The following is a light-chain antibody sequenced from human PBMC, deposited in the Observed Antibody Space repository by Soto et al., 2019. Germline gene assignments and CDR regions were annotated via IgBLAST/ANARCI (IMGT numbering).Light chain of an antibody. J-gene: IGKJ4*01. Sequence: ENVLTQSPGTLSLSPGERATLSCRASQSVSGSYLAWYQQKPGQAPRLLIYAASSRATGIPDRFSGSASGTDFTLTISRLEPEDFAVYHCQKYGDSPLTFGGGTKVDLK. CDR1: QSVSGSY. CDR2: AAS. CDR3: QKYGDSPLT. V-gene: IGKV3-20*01.